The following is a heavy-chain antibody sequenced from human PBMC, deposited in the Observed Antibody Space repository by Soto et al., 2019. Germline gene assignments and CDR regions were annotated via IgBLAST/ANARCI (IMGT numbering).Heavy chain of an antibody. Sequence: SETLSLTCTVSGGSISSYYWSWIRQPPGKGMEWIGYIFYSGSTTYNNNPSLKSRVSISVDTSKNQFYLRLSSVTPADTALYYCARVGSSGWSPDYWGQGTLVTVSS. CDR3: ARVGSSGWSPDY. V-gene: IGHV4-59*01. CDR1: GGSISSYY. CDR2: IFYSGSTTY. D-gene: IGHD6-19*01. J-gene: IGHJ4*02.